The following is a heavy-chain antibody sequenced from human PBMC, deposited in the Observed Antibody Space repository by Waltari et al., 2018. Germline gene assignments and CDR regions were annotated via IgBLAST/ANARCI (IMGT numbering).Heavy chain of an antibody. CDR1: GFTFSSYE. V-gene: IGHV3-48*03. CDR2: ISSSGSTM. Sequence: EVQLVESGGGLVQPGGSLRLSCAASGFTFSSYEMNWVRQAPGKGLEWVSYISSSGSTMYYEDAVKGRFTIARDNAKSALYLQMNSLRAEDTAVYYCAREDSGGSYCYYYGMDVWGQGTTVTVSS. D-gene: IGHD1-26*01. J-gene: IGHJ6*01. CDR3: AREDSGGSYCYYYGMDV.